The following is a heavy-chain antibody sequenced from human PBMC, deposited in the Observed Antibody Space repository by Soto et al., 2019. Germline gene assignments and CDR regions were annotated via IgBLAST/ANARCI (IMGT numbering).Heavy chain of an antibody. D-gene: IGHD1-1*01. Sequence: SETLSLTCVVNGGSFTDYYWNWVRQTPGKGLEWIGEIERSGKTRFKSSLESRLTISVDMSRGQFSLKLSSVTAADSAVYFCAGARPGYYLGMGGLGQGDHGHRLL. CDR3: AGARPGYYLGMGG. CDR2: IERSGKT. V-gene: IGHV4-34*01. J-gene: IGHJ6*02. CDR1: GGSFTDYY.